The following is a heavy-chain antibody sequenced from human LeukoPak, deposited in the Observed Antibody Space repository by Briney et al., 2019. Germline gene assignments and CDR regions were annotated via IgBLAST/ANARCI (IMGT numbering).Heavy chain of an antibody. CDR1: GGSSSDYY. V-gene: IGHV4-34*01. D-gene: IGHD3-22*01. CDR2: INHSGST. J-gene: IGHJ4*01. CDR3: ARVQDFETRGYYLGY. Sequence: PSETLSLTCAVYGGSSSDYYWNWIRQPPGKGLEWIGEINHSGSTNYNPSLKSRVTMSVDTFKNQFSLTLSSVTAADTAVYYCARVQDFETRGYYLGYWGHGTLVTASS.